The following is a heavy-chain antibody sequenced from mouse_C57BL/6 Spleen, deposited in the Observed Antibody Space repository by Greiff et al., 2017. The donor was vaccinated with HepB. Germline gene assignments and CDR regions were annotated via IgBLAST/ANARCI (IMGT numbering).Heavy chain of an antibody. J-gene: IGHJ3*01. CDR3: ARDWDFPWFAY. CDR1: GYSITSGYY. V-gene: IGHV3-6*01. Sequence: EVKLVESGPGLVKPSQSLSLTCSVTGYSITSGYYWNWIRQFPGNKLEWMGYISYDGSNNYNPSLKNRISITRDTSKNQFFLKLNSVTTEDTATYYCARDWDFPWFAYWGQGTLVTVSA. D-gene: IGHD4-1*01. CDR2: ISYDGSN.